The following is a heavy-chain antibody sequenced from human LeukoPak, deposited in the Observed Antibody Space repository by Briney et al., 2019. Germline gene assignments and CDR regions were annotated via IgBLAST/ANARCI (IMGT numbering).Heavy chain of an antibody. CDR3: TREFYGDLTY. D-gene: IGHD4-17*01. Sequence: GGSLRPSCAASGFTFSSSPIYWVRQASGKGLEWVGHIGIKVNNYETAYAASVQGRFTISRDDSKNTAYLQMSSLKIDDTAVYYCTREFYGDLTYWGQGTLVTVSS. CDR1: GFTFSSSP. CDR2: IGIKVNNYET. J-gene: IGHJ4*02. V-gene: IGHV3-73*01.